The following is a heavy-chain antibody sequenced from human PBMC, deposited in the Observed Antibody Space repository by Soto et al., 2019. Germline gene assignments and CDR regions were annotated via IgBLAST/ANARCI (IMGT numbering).Heavy chain of an antibody. D-gene: IGHD6-19*01. J-gene: IGHJ6*02. V-gene: IGHV3-7*01. CDR3: ARDADASGWYHYGMDV. CDR1: GFTLSNYW. CDR2: IKQDGSEK. Sequence: GSLRLSGAASGFTLSNYWMNWVRQAPGKGLEWVANIKQDGSEKYYVDSVKGRFFISRDNAKNSLYLQLNSLRVEDTAVYYCARDADASGWYHYGMDVWGQGTLVTVSS.